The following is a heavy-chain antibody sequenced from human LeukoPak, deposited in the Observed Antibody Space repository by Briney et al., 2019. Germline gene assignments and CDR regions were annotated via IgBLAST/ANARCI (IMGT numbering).Heavy chain of an antibody. CDR3: ARDQLVVRGVIDRFWFDP. V-gene: IGHV1-69*05. J-gene: IGHJ5*02. CDR1: GGTFSSYA. D-gene: IGHD3-10*01. Sequence: ASVKVSCKASGGTFSSYAISWVRQAPGQGLEWMGGIIPIFGTANYAQKFQGGVTITTDEPTSTAYMELSSLRSEDTAVYYCARDQLVVRGVIDRFWFDPWGQGTLVTVSS. CDR2: IIPIFGTA.